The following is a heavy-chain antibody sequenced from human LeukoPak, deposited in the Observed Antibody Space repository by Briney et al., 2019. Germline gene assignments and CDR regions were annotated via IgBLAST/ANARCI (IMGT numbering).Heavy chain of an antibody. V-gene: IGHV4-30-2*01. Sequence: SQTLSLTCTVSGGSISSGGYYWSWIRQPPGKGLEWIGYIYHSGSTYYNPSLKSRVTISVDRSKNQFSLKLSSVTAADTAVYYCVARDYYDSSGYLGYWGQGTLVTVSS. CDR1: GGSISSGGYY. J-gene: IGHJ4*02. CDR2: IYHSGST. CDR3: VARDYYDSSGYLGY. D-gene: IGHD3-22*01.